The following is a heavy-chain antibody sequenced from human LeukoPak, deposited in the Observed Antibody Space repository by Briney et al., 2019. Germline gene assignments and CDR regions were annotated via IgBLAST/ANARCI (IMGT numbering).Heavy chain of an antibody. CDR3: ARVGTAAGFDY. V-gene: IGHV4-4*02. CDR1: GGSISSSNW. D-gene: IGHD6-13*01. J-gene: IGHJ4*02. CDR2: IYHSGST. Sequence: SETLSLTCAVSGGSISSSNWWSWVRQLPGKGLEWIGEIYHSGSTNYNPSLKSRVTISVDKSKNHFSLKLSSVTAADTAVYYCARVGTAAGFDYWGQGTLVTVSS.